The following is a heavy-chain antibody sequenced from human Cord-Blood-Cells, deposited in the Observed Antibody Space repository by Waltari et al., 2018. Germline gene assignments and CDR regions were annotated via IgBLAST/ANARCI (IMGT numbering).Heavy chain of an antibody. V-gene: IGHV3-74*01. J-gene: IGHJ6*03. CDR1: GFTFSSYW. Sequence: EVQLVESGGGLVQPGGSLRLSCAASGFTFSSYWMHWVRQAPGKGLVWVSRINMGGSSTSYAVSVKGRFTISRDNAKNTLYLQMNSLRAEDTAVYYCAREYQPSYYMDVWGKGTTVTVSS. CDR2: INMGGSST. D-gene: IGHD2-2*01. CDR3: AREYQPSYYMDV.